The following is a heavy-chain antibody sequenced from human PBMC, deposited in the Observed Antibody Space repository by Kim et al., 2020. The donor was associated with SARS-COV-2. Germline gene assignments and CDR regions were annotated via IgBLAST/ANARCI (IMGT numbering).Heavy chain of an antibody. CDR3: AKSFSGSYFGYDY. CDR2: ISYDGSNK. V-gene: IGHV3-30*18. Sequence: GGSLRLSCAASGFTFNTYGMHWVRQAPGKGLEWVAVISYDGSNKYYADSVKGRFTISRDNSKNTLYLQMNSLRIEDTAVYYCAKSFSGSYFGYDYWGPGTLGTVSS. CDR1: GFTFNTYG. D-gene: IGHD1-26*01. J-gene: IGHJ4*02.